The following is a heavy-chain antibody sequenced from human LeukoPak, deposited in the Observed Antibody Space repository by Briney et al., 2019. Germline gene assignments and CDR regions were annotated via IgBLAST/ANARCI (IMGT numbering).Heavy chain of an antibody. J-gene: IGHJ4*02. Sequence: GASVKVSCKASGHTFTSFYMHWVRQAPGQGLEWMGIINPSGSTTSYAQKFQGRVTMTRDTSTSTVHMELSSLRPEDTAVYYCARGSGYTFDYWGQGTLVTVSS. CDR1: GHTFTSFY. D-gene: IGHD5-12*01. CDR2: INPSGSTT. CDR3: ARGSGYTFDY. V-gene: IGHV1-46*01.